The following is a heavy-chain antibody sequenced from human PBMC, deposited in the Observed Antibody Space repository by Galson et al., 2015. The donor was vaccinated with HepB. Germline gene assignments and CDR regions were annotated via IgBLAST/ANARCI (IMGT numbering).Heavy chain of an antibody. CDR1: GFTFSSYA. CDR2: ISYDGSNK. J-gene: IGHJ4*02. CDR3: ARELARYYFDY. V-gene: IGHV3-30*04. Sequence: LRLSCAASGFTFSSYAMHWVRQAPGKGLEWVAVISYDGSNKYYADSVKGRFTISRDNSKNTLYLQMNSLRAEDTAVYYCARELARYYFDYWGQGTLVTVSS.